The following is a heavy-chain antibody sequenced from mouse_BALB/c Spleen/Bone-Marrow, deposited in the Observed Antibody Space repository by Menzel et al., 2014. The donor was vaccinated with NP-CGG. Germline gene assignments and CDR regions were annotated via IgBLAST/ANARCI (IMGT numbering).Heavy chain of an antibody. CDR2: IDPENGNT. CDR3: ANRGYGYALDY. J-gene: IGHJ4*01. Sequence: EVKLLESGAELVRPGALVKLSCKASGFNIKDYYIHWVKQRPEQGLEWIGWIDPENGNTISDPKFQGKASITADTSSNTAYLQLSSLASEDTAVYYCANRGYGYALDYWGQGTSVTVSS. V-gene: IGHV14-1*02. CDR1: GFNIKDYY. D-gene: IGHD2-2*01.